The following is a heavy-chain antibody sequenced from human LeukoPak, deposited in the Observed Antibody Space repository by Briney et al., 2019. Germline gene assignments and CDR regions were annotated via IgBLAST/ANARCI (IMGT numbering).Heavy chain of an antibody. Sequence: PSETLSLTCTVSGGSINSYYWSWIRQPAGKGLEWIGRMYISGNTDYNPSLESRVTLSVDTSKNQFSLRLTSLTAADTAVYFCARDGRYCSGGRCYGEAFDIWSQGTMVTVSS. D-gene: IGHD2-15*01. V-gene: IGHV4-4*07. CDR3: ARDGRYCSGGRCYGEAFDI. CDR2: MYISGNT. J-gene: IGHJ3*02. CDR1: GGSINSYY.